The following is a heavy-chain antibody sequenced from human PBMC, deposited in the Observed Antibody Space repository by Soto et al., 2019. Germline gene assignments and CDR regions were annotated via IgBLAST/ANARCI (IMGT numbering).Heavy chain of an antibody. CDR1: GFSLMTNGVG. CDR3: AHTVARGAYWETFNY. Sequence: QITLKESGPTLVKPTQTLTLTCTVSGFSLMTNGVGVGWFRQPPGKALEWLALIYRDDDKRYRPSLKSRVTITNDNTKNQVVLTMTNMDPVDTATYYCAHTVARGAYWETFNYWGQGTLVTVSS. V-gene: IGHV2-5*02. D-gene: IGHD1-26*01. J-gene: IGHJ4*02. CDR2: IYRDDDK.